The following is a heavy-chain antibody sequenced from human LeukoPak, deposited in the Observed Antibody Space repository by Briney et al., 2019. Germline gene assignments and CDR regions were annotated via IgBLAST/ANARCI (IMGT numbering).Heavy chain of an antibody. V-gene: IGHV4-34*01. CDR1: GGSFSGYY. D-gene: IGHD2-2*02. Sequence: PSETLSLTCAVYGGSFSGYYWSWIRQPPGKGLEWIGEINHSGSTNYNPSLESRVTISVDTSKNQFSLKLSSVTAADTAVYYCARGQRYCSSTSCYKSGHWFDPWGQGTLVTVSS. CDR3: ARGQRYCSSTSCYKSGHWFDP. CDR2: INHSGST. J-gene: IGHJ5*02.